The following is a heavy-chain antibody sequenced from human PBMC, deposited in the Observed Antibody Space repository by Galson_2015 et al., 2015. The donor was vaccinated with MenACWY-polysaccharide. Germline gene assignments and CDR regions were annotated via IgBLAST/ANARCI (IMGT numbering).Heavy chain of an antibody. J-gene: IGHJ4*02. D-gene: IGHD5-12*01. V-gene: IGHV3-74*01. CDR1: GFTFSTYW. Sequence: SLRLSCAASGFTFSTYWMHWVRQAPGKGLVWVSRIKSDGSSTNYADSVKGRFTISRDNAKNTLYLQMNSLRAEDTALYYCGRGYSAYDWGQGTLVTVSA. CDR3: GRGYSAYD. CDR2: IKSDGSST.